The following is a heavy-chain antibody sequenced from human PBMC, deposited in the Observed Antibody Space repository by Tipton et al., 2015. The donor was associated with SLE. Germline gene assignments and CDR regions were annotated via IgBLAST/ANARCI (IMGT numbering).Heavy chain of an antibody. V-gene: IGHV4-59*11. J-gene: IGHJ4*02. D-gene: IGHD3-22*01. CDR1: GGSISSHY. CDR2: IYYSGST. CDR3: ARDGITYYYDSSGYTPFDY. Sequence: TLSLTCTVSGGSISSHYWSWIRQPPGKGLEWIGSIYYSGSTYYNPSLKSRVTISVDTSKNQFSLKLSSVTAADTAVYYCARDGITYYYDSSGYTPFDYWGQGTLVTVSS.